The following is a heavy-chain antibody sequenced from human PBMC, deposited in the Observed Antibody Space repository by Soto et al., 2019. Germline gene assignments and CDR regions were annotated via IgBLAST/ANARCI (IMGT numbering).Heavy chain of an antibody. V-gene: IGHV1-69*12. Sequence: QVHQVQSGAEVKKPGSSVKVSCKTSGGTFSDSAINWLRQTPGQGLEWMGGLVPMFRTANYAPNLQGRVSIIADESTSTVFMVLSSLTFQDPVVYYRARGLGWSYFPSDFWGQGTLVTVSS. D-gene: IGHD3-10*01. J-gene: IGHJ4*02. CDR2: LVPMFRTA. CDR1: GGTFSDSA. CDR3: ARGLGWSYFPSDF.